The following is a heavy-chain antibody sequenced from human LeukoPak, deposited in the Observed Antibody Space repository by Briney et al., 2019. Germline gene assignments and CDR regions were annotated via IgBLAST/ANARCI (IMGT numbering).Heavy chain of an antibody. CDR1: GFTFSTYS. D-gene: IGHD2-2*01. Sequence: GGSLRLSCAASGFTFSTYSMNWVRQAPGKGLEWVSSISSSSGYIYYADSVKGRFTISRDNAKNSLYLPMNSLRAEDTAVYYCAAGSLLWGAFDSLVQGTMVTVSS. V-gene: IGHV3-21*01. CDR3: AAGSLLWGAFDS. CDR2: ISSSSGYI. J-gene: IGHJ3*02.